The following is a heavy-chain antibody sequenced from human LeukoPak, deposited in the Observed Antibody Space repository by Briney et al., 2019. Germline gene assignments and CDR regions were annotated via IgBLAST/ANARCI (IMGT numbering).Heavy chain of an antibody. J-gene: IGHJ4*02. CDR2: IYYSGST. V-gene: IGHV4-59*12. Sequence: SETLSLTCTVSGGSISSYYWSWIRQPPGKGLEWIGYIYYSGSTYYNPSLKSRVTISVDTSKNQFSLKLSSVTAADTAVYYCARAQWLVSRYYFDYWGQGTLVTVSS. CDR3: ARAQWLVSRYYFDY. CDR1: GGSISSYY. D-gene: IGHD6-19*01.